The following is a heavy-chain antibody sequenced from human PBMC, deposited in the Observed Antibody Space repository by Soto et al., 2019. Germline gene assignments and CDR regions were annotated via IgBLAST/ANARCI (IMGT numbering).Heavy chain of an antibody. CDR2: ISYDGSNK. CDR3: ANAEYSSSGYYGMDV. J-gene: IGHJ6*02. CDR1: GFIFSSYG. D-gene: IGHD6-6*01. V-gene: IGHV3-30*18. Sequence: PGGSLRLSCAASGFIFSSYGMHWVRQAPGKGLEWVAVISYDGSNKYYADSVKGRFTISRDNSKNTLYLQMNSLRAEDTAVYYCANAEYSSSGYYGMDVWGQGTTVTVSS.